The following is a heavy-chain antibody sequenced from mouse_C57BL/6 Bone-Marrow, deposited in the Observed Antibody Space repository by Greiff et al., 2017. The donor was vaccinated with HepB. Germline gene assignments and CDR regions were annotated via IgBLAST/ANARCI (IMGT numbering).Heavy chain of an antibody. J-gene: IGHJ4*01. CDR1: GYTFTSYW. CDR3: ARGPLAHYAMDY. V-gene: IGHV1-69*01. Sequence: QVQLQQPGAELVMPGASVKLSCKASGYTFTSYWMHWVKQRPGQGLEWIGEIDPSDSYTNYNQKFKGKSTLAVDKSSSTAYMQLSSLTSEDSAVYYCARGPLAHYAMDYWGQGTSVTVSS. CDR2: IDPSDSYT.